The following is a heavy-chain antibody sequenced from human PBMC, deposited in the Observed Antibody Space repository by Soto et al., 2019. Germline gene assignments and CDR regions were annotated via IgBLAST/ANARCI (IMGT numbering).Heavy chain of an antibody. D-gene: IGHD2-15*01. CDR2: IYWDEDK. CDR3: AHKGGRGAGMDV. CDR1: GFSLSSSGVG. J-gene: IGHJ6*02. Sequence: QITLKESGPTLVKPTQTLTLTCTFSGFSLSSSGVGVGWIRQPPGKAPEWLALIYWDEDKRYSPSLKTRLTIXKXNSTTEVVLTMTNMDPVDTGTYYCAHKGGRGAGMDVWGQGTTVTVSS. V-gene: IGHV2-5*02.